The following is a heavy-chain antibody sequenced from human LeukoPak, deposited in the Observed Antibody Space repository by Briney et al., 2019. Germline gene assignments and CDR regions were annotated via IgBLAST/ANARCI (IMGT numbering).Heavy chain of an antibody. V-gene: IGHV3-21*04. CDR3: ATLGYISGWSPDY. Sequence: GGSLRLSCAASGFTFSSYSMNWVRQAPGKGLEWVSSISSSSSYIYYADSVKGRFTISRDNAKNSLYLQMNSLRAEDTAAYYCATLGYISGWSPDYWGQGTLVTVSS. J-gene: IGHJ4*02. D-gene: IGHD6-19*01. CDR2: ISSSSSYI. CDR1: GFTFSSYS.